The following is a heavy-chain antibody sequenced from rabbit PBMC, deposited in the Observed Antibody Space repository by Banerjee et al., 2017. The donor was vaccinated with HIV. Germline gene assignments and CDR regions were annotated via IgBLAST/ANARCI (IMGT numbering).Heavy chain of an antibody. Sequence: QEQLEESGGDLVKPGASLTLTCTASGFSFSSSYWICWVRQAPGKGLEWIACIDAGSSGSTYYASWAKGRFTISKTSSTTVTLQMTSLTAADTATYFCARAYTNIIGYWDLWGQGTLVTVS. D-gene: IGHD1-1*01. J-gene: IGHJ3*01. CDR1: GFSFSSSYW. CDR2: IDAGSSGST. V-gene: IGHV1S45*01. CDR3: ARAYTNIIGYWDL.